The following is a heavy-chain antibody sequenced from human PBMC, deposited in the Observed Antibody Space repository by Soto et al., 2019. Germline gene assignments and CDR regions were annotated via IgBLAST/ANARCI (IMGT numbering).Heavy chain of an antibody. J-gene: IGHJ4*02. CDR1: GGSISSGDYY. CDR3: ASNCYGYTFYDY. CDR2: IYYSGST. Sequence: QVQLQESGPGLVKPSQTLSLTCTVSGGSISSGDYYWSWIRQPPGKGLEWIGYIYYSGSTYYNPPLKSPVPLSVPASKTQFSLKLSSVTAADTAVYYYASNCYGYTFYDYWGQGTLVTVSS. V-gene: IGHV4-30-4*01. D-gene: IGHD5-18*01.